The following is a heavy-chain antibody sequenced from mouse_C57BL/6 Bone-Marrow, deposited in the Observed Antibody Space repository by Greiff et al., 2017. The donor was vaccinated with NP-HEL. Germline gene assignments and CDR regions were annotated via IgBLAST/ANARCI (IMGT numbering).Heavy chain of an antibody. J-gene: IGHJ4*01. CDR1: GYTFTSYW. CDR2: IDPSDSET. V-gene: IGHV1-52*01. Sequence: VQLQQPGAELVRPGSSVKLSCKASGYTFTSYWMHWVKQRPMQGLEWIGNIDPSDSETHYNQKFKDKATLTVDKSSSTAYMQLSSLTSEDSAVYYCARLGGSSPYYYAMDYWGQGTSVTVSS. CDR3: ARLGGSSPYYYAMDY. D-gene: IGHD1-1*01.